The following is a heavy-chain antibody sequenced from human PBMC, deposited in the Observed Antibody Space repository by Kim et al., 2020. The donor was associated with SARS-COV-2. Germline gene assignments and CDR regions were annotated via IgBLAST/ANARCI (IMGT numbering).Heavy chain of an antibody. Sequence: ASVKVSCKASGYTFTSYGISWVRQAPGQGLEWMGWISAYNGNTNYAQKLQGRVTMTTDTSTSTAYMELRSLRSDDTAVYYCARVIDCSGGSCYFDYWGQGTLVTVSS. CDR2: ISAYNGNT. V-gene: IGHV1-18*01. J-gene: IGHJ4*02. CDR3: ARVIDCSGGSCYFDY. CDR1: GYTFTSYG. D-gene: IGHD2-15*01.